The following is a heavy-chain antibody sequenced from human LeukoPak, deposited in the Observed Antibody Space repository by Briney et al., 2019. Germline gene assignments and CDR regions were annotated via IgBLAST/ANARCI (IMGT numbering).Heavy chain of an antibody. CDR1: GGSFSGYY. CDR3: ARGGSITMVRGVITLFDY. D-gene: IGHD3-10*01. Sequence: SETLSLTCAVYGGSFSGYYWSWIRQPPGKGLEWIGEINHSGSTNYNPSLKSRVTISVDTSKNQFSQKLSSVTAADTAVYYCARGGSITMVRGVITLFDYWGQGTLVTVSS. J-gene: IGHJ4*02. CDR2: INHSGST. V-gene: IGHV4-34*01.